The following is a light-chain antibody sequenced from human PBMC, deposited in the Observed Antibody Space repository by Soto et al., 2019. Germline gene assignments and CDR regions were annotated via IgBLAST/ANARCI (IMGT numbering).Light chain of an antibody. J-gene: IGLJ1*01. Sequence: QSALTQPASVSGSPGQSITISCTGTSSDVGGYKYVSWYQQHPGKAPKLLIYTVNNRPSGVSNRFSGSKSGNTASLTISGLQAEDEADYYCNSYTSSSPYVFGTGTKLTVL. CDR2: TVN. CDR3: NSYTSSSPYV. V-gene: IGLV2-14*01. CDR1: SSDVGGYKY.